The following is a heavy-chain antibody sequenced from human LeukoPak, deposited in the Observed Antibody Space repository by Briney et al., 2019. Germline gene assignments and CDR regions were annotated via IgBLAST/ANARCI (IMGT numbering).Heavy chain of an antibody. CDR2: IRSSGDNT. CDR3: AKARRIQLWLS. V-gene: IGHV3-23*01. D-gene: IGHD5-18*01. J-gene: IGHJ5*02. CDR1: GFTFNKYG. Sequence: GGSLRLSCAASGFTFNKYGMSWVRQAPGKGLEWVSAIRSSGDNTYYADSVKGRFTISRDNSKNPLYLQMNSLRAEDTAVYYCAKARRIQLWLSWGQGTLVTVSS.